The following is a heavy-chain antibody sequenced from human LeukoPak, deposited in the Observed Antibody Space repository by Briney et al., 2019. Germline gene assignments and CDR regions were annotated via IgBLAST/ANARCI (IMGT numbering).Heavy chain of an antibody. V-gene: IGHV3-23*01. CDR2: ISGSGGST. CDR3: AHGAMYQLDY. D-gene: IGHD2-2*01. CDR1: GFSFSSYA. Sequence: GGSLRLSCATSGFSFSSYAMSWVRQAPGKGLEWVSAISGSGGSTYYADSVKGRFTISRDNSKNTLFLQMNSLRAEDTAVYYCAHGAMYQLDYWGQGTLVTVSS. J-gene: IGHJ4*02.